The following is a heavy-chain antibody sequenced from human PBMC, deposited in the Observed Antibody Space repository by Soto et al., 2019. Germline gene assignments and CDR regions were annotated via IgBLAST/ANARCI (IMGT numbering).Heavy chain of an antibody. D-gene: IGHD1-26*01. J-gene: IGHJ6*02. CDR1: GGSISSYY. Sequence: SETLSLTCTVSGGSISSYYWSWIRQPPGKGLEWIGYIYYSGSTNYNPSLKSRVTISVDTSKNQFSLKLSSVTAADTAVYYCARDEKIVGATTHYYYGMDVWGQGTTVTVSS. CDR3: ARDEKIVGATTHYYYGMDV. CDR2: IYYSGST. V-gene: IGHV4-59*01.